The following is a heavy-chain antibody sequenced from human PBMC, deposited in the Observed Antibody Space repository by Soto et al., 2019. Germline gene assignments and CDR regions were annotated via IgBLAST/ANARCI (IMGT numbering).Heavy chain of an antibody. CDR1: GGTFSSYA. Sequence: ASVKVSCKASGGTFSSYAISWVRQAPGQGLEWMGGIIPIFGTANYAQKFQGRVTITADESTSTAYMELSSLRSEDTAVYYCARATKAYCGGDCYFVLDYWGQGTLVTVSS. CDR3: ARATKAYCGGDCYFVLDY. V-gene: IGHV1-69*13. D-gene: IGHD2-21*02. J-gene: IGHJ4*02. CDR2: IIPIFGTA.